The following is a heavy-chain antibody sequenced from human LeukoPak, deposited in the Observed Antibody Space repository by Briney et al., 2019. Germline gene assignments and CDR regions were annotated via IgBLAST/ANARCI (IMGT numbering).Heavy chain of an antibody. V-gene: IGHV4-39*07. D-gene: IGHD5-24*01. CDR1: GGPVSSSRYY. CDR2: IYYSGTT. CDR3: ARGATKGWLQPYYFHS. J-gene: IGHJ4*02. Sequence: PSETLSLTCTVSGGPVSSSRYYWGWIRQPPGKGLEWFGRIYYSGTTYYNPSLKSRVTISVDTSKNQFSLKLSSVTAADTAVYYCARGATKGWLQPYYFHSWGQGTLVTVSS.